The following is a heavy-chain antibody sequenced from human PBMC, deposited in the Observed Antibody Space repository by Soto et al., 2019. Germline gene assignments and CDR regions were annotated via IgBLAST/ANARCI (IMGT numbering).Heavy chain of an antibody. Sequence: GGSLELSFAAPGFTFTSYAMGWVPQAPGKGREWVSTISGGGDGTYYADSVKGRFTISRDNSRNTVYLQMNSLRAEDPAVYYCAKKGLGPLTTDGTGGHCHYAFDIWGQVTMVTVSS. J-gene: IGHJ3*02. V-gene: IGHV3-23*01. CDR2: ISGGGDGT. CDR3: AKKGLGPLTTDGTGGHCHYAFDI. CDR1: GFTFTSYA. D-gene: IGHD2-8*02.